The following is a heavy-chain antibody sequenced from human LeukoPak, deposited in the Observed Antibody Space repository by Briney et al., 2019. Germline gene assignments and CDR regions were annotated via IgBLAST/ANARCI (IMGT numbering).Heavy chain of an antibody. J-gene: IGHJ4*02. Sequence: SETLSLTCAVYGGSFSGYYWSWIRQPPGKGLEWIGEINHSGSTNYNPSLKSRVTISVDTSKNQFSLKLSSVTAADTAVYYCARRWGRSGSYIYWGQGTLVTVSS. CDR3: ARRWGRSGSYIY. CDR1: GGSFSGYY. V-gene: IGHV4-34*01. CDR2: INHSGST. D-gene: IGHD3-10*01.